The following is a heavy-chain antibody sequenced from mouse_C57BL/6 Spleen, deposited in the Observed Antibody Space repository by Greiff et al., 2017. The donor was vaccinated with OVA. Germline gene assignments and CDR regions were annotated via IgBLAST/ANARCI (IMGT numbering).Heavy chain of an antibody. D-gene: IGHD4-1*01. V-gene: IGHV1-76*01. CDR1: GYTFTDYY. CDR3: ARNWEGGFDY. CDR2: IYPGSGNT. J-gene: IGHJ2*01. Sequence: QVHVKQSGAELVRPGASVKLSCKASGYTFTDYYINWVKQRPGQGLEWIARIYPGSGNTYYNEKFKGKATLTAEKSSSTAYMQLSSLTSEDSAVYFCARNWEGGFDYWGQGTTLTVSS.